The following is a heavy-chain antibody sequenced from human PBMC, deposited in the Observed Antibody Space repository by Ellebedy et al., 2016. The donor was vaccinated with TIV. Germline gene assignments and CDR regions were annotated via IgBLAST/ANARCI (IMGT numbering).Heavy chain of an antibody. J-gene: IGHJ5*02. CDR3: ARDRRITIFGVVRDNWFDP. D-gene: IGHD3-3*01. CDR1: GFTFDDYA. CDR2: ISWNSGSI. Sequence: GGSLRLSXAASGFTFDDYAMHWVRQAPGKGLEWVSGISWNSGSIGYADSVKGRFTISRDNSKNTLYLQMNSLRAEDTAVYYCARDRRITIFGVVRDNWFDPWGQGTLVTVSS. V-gene: IGHV3-9*01.